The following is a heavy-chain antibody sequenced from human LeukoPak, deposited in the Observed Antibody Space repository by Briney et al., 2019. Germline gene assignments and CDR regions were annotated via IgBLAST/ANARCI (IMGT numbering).Heavy chain of an antibody. CDR1: GFTFSSYG. V-gene: IGHV3-30*02. Sequence: GGSLRLSCAASGFTFSSYGVHWVRQAPGKGLEWVAFIRYDGSNKYYADSVKGRFTISRDNSKNTLYLQMNSLRAEDTAVYYCAKDGLGYCSSTSCIRTHFDYWGQGTLVTVSS. CDR3: AKDGLGYCSSTSCIRTHFDY. J-gene: IGHJ4*02. D-gene: IGHD2-2*01. CDR2: IRYDGSNK.